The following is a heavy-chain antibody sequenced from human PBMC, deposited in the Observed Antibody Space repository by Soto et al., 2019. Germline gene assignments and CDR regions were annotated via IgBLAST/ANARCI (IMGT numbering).Heavy chain of an antibody. V-gene: IGHV3-33*01. D-gene: IGHD3-22*01. CDR2: IWYDGSNK. Sequence: PGGSLRLSCAASGFTFSSYGMHWVRQAPGKGLEWVAVIWYDGSNKYYADSVKGRFTISRDNSKNTLYLQMNSLRAEDTAVYYCARANYYDSSGTIGHFDYWGQGTLVTVSS. J-gene: IGHJ4*02. CDR1: GFTFSSYG. CDR3: ARANYYDSSGTIGHFDY.